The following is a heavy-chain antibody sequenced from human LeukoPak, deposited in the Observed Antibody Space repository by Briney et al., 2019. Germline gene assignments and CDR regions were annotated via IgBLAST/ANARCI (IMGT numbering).Heavy chain of an antibody. J-gene: IGHJ4*02. CDR2: IYYSRTT. CDR3: ARLSGSQTTPF. CDR1: GGSISSYY. D-gene: IGHD1-26*01. V-gene: IGHV4-59*08. Sequence: SETLSLTCTVSGGSISSYYWSWIRQPPEKVLEWTGYIYYSRTTNYNPSLKSRVTMSVDTSKNQFSLELSSVTAADTAVYYCARLSGSQTTPFWGQGTLVTVSS.